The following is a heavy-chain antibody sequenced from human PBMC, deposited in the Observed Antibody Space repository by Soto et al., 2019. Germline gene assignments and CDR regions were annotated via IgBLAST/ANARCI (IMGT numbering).Heavy chain of an antibody. J-gene: IGHJ4*02. CDR3: ARGAEEARFEQPYYFDY. CDR2: IIPIFGTA. Sequence: QVQLVQSGAEVKKPGSSVKVSCKASGGTFSSYAISWVRQAPGQGLEWMGGIIPIFGTANYAQKFQGRVTITADESTSTAYMELSSLRSEDTDVYYCARGAEEARFEQPYYFDYWGQGTLVTVSS. D-gene: IGHD3-3*01. CDR1: GGTFSSYA. V-gene: IGHV1-69*01.